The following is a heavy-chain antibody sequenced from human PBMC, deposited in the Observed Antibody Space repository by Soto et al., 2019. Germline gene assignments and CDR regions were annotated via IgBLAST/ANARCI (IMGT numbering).Heavy chain of an antibody. CDR2: IIPIFGTA. Sequence: WASVKVSCKASGGTFSSYAISWVRQAPGQGLEWMGGIIPIFGTANYAQKFQGRVTITADESTSTAYMELSSLRSEDTAVYYCARVYSGYDLHFDYWGQGTLVTVSS. J-gene: IGHJ4*02. CDR1: GGTFSSYA. CDR3: ARVYSGYDLHFDY. D-gene: IGHD5-12*01. V-gene: IGHV1-69*13.